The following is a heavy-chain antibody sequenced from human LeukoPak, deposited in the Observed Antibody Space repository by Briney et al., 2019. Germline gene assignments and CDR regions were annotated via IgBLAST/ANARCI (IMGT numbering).Heavy chain of an antibody. D-gene: IGHD1-26*01. V-gene: IGHV4-38-2*02. Sequence: PGGSLRLSCAASGFTFSSYAMSWVRQPPGKGLEWIGSIYHSGSTYYNPSLKSRVTISVDTSKNQFSLKLSSVTAADTAVYYCARDKDWEVYWGQGTLVTVSS. CDR2: IYHSGST. CDR1: GFTFSSYA. J-gene: IGHJ4*02. CDR3: ARDKDWEVY.